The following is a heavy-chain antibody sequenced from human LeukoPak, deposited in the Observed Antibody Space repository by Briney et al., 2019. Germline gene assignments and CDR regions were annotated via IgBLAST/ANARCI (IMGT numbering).Heavy chain of an antibody. CDR3: ARGGRFLEWLPYDY. D-gene: IGHD3-3*01. CDR2: TYYSGST. Sequence: SETLSLTCTVSGGSISSYYWSWIRQPPGKGLEWIGYTYYSGSTNYNPSLKSRVTMSVDTSKNQFSLKLSSVTAADTAVYYCARGGRFLEWLPYDYWGQGTLVTVSS. CDR1: GGSISSYY. V-gene: IGHV4-59*12. J-gene: IGHJ4*02.